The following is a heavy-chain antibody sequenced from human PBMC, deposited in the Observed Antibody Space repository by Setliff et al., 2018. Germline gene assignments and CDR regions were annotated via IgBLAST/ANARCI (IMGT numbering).Heavy chain of an antibody. CDR3: ARAISGWFSAHYYYMDV. V-gene: IGHV4-61*09. CDR1: GDSISSRTYY. CDR2: IYTSGST. D-gene: IGHD6-19*01. Sequence: SETLSLTCTVSGDSISSRTYYWSWIRQPAGKGLEWIGHIYTSGSTKYNSSLKSRVSISLDTSKNQFSLKLSSVTAADTAVYYCARAISGWFSAHYYYMDVWGKGTTVTVS. J-gene: IGHJ6*03.